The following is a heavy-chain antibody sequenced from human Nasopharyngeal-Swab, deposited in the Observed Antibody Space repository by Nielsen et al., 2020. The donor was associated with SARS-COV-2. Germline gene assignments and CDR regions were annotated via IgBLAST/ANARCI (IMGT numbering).Heavy chain of an antibody. CDR3: ARVAVDLTRIWFGDYMDV. CDR1: GFTFSSYA. D-gene: IGHD3-10*01. Sequence: GGSLRLSCAASGFTFSSYAMHWVRQAPGKGLEWVAVISYDGSNKYYADSVKGRFTISRDNSKNTLYLQMNSLRAEDTAVYYCARVAVDLTRIWFGDYMDVWGKGTTVTVSS. CDR2: ISYDGSNK. J-gene: IGHJ6*03. V-gene: IGHV3-30-3*01.